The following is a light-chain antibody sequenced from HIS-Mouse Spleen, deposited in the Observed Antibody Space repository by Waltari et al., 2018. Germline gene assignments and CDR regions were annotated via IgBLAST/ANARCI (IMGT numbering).Light chain of an antibody. CDR2: EVS. CDR1: SSDVGGSNY. CDR3: SSYAGSNNLV. J-gene: IGLJ1*01. Sequence: QSALTQPPSASGSPGQSVTISCTGTSSDVGGSNYVSWYQQHPGKAPKLMIYEVSKRPSGVPDRFSGSKSGNTASLTVSGLQAEDEADYYCSSYAGSNNLVFGTGTKVTVL. V-gene: IGLV2-8*01.